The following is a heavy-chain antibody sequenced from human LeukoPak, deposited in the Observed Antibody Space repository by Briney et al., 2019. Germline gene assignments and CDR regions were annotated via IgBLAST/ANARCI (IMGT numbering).Heavy chain of an antibody. J-gene: IGHJ4*02. V-gene: IGHV4-4*02. Sequence: SETLSLTCAVSGGSISSSNWWSWVRQPPGKGLEWIGEIYHSGSTNYNPSLKSRVTISVDTSKNQFSLKLSSVTAADTAVFYCARAQPHYDSSGYLDYWGQGTLVTVSS. CDR1: GGSISSSNW. CDR3: ARAQPHYDSSGYLDY. CDR2: IYHSGST. D-gene: IGHD3-22*01.